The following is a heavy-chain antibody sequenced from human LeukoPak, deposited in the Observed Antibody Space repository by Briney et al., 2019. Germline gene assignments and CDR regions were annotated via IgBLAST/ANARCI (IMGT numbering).Heavy chain of an antibody. J-gene: IGHJ4*02. D-gene: IGHD3-9*01. CDR2: ISSSSSYI. CDR1: GFTFSSYS. Sequence: GGSLRLSCAASGFTFSSYSMNWVRQAPGKELEWVSSISSSSSYIYYADSVKGRFTIYRENAKNSLYLQMNSLRAEDTAVYYCARPGRYYDILTGYYALDYWGQGTLVTVSS. CDR3: ARPGRYYDILTGYYALDY. V-gene: IGHV3-21*01.